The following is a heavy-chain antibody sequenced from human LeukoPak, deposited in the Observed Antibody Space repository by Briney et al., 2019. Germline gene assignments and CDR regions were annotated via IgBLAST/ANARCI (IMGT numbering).Heavy chain of an antibody. V-gene: IGHV3-30*02. D-gene: IGHD3-10*01. Sequence: GGSLRLSCAASGFTFSNYGMHWVRQAPGKGLEWVAFIWYDGSNRYYADSVKGRFTISRDNSENTLFLQMSSLRTEDTAVYYCAKDRSRSYLDYWGQGTLVTVSS. CDR2: IWYDGSNR. CDR3: AKDRSRSYLDY. CDR1: GFTFSNYG. J-gene: IGHJ4*02.